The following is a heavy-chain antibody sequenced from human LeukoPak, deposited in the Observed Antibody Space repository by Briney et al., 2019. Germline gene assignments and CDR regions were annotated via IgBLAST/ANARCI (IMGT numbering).Heavy chain of an antibody. J-gene: IGHJ4*02. CDR1: GFTFSSYG. CDR2: ISYDGSNK. Sequence: GGSLRLSCAASGFTFSSYGMHWVRQAPGKGLEWVAVISYDGSNKYYADSVKGRFTISRDNSKNTLYLQMNSLRAEDTAVYYCAKDGLRGSYSRPDYWGQGTLVAVSS. CDR3: AKDGLRGSYSRPDY. D-gene: IGHD1-26*01. V-gene: IGHV3-30*18.